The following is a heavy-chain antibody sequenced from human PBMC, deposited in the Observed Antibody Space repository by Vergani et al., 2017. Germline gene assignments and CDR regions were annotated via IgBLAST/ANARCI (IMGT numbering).Heavy chain of an antibody. J-gene: IGHJ4*02. Sequence: EVQLVQSGAEVKKPGESLKISCKGSGYSFTSYWIGWVRQMPGKGLEWMGIIYPGDSDTRYSPSFQGQVTISADKSISTAYLQWSSLKPSDTAMYYCARLAVPYGYNYERDYYFDYWGQGTLVTVSS. CDR2: IYPGDSDT. V-gene: IGHV5-51*03. D-gene: IGHD5-24*01. CDR1: GYSFTSYW. CDR3: ARLAVPYGYNYERDYYFDY.